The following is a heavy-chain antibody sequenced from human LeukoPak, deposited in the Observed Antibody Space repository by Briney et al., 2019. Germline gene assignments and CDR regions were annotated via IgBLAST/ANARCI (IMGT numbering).Heavy chain of an antibody. D-gene: IGHD5-18*01. V-gene: IGHV3-11*01. CDR2: ISSSGSTI. Sequence: GESLKISCAASGFTFSDYYMSWIRQAPGKGLEWVSYISSSGSTIYYADSVKGRFTISRDNAKNSLYLQMNSLRAEDTAVYYCARAAMVRLLFDYWGQGTLVTVSS. J-gene: IGHJ4*02. CDR1: GFTFSDYY. CDR3: ARAAMVRLLFDY.